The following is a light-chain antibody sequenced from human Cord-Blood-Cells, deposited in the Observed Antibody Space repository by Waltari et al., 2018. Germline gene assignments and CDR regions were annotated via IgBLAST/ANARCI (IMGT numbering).Light chain of an antibody. CDR1: KLGDKY. CDR3: QAWDSSTYV. CDR2: QDS. Sequence: SYELTQPPSVSVSPGPTASITCSGDKLGDKYACWYQQKPGQSPVLVIYQDSKRPSGIPERFSGSNSGNTATLTISGTQAMEEADYYCQAWDSSTYVFGTGTKVTVL. J-gene: IGLJ1*01. V-gene: IGLV3-1*01.